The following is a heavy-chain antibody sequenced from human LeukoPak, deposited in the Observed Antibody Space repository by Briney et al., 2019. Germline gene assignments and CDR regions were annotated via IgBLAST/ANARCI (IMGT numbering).Heavy chain of an antibody. Sequence: PGGSLRLSCAASGFTFSSYWMHWVRQAPGKGLVWVSRINSDGSSTSYADSVKGRFTISRDNAKNTLYLQMNSLRAEDTAVYYCAKDREYGYYYMDVWGKGTTVTISS. CDR3: AKDREYGYYYMDV. D-gene: IGHD3-10*01. J-gene: IGHJ6*03. V-gene: IGHV3-74*01. CDR1: GFTFSSYW. CDR2: INSDGSST.